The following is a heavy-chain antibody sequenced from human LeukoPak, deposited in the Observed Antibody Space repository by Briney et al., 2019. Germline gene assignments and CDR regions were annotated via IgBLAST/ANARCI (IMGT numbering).Heavy chain of an antibody. CDR3: VSRSEIGY. V-gene: IGHV4-39*01. Sequence: SETLSLTCTVSGGSISSSSYYWGWIRQPPGKGLEWIGSIYYSGSTYYNPSLKSRVTISVDTSKNQFPLKLSSVTAADTAVYYCVSRSEIGYWGQGTLVTVSS. J-gene: IGHJ4*02. CDR1: GGSISSSSYY. CDR2: IYYSGST. D-gene: IGHD5/OR15-5a*01.